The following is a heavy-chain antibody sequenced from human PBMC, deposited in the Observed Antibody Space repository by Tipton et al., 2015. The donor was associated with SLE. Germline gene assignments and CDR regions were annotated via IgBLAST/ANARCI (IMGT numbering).Heavy chain of an antibody. D-gene: IGHD6-13*01. J-gene: IGHJ4*02. V-gene: IGHV4-59*08. CDR3: ARHEGRSWYGYYFDY. CDR1: GGSISTYY. CDR2: MYYSGST. Sequence: TLSLTCTVSGGSISTYYWSWIRQPPGKGLEWIGYMYYSGSTNYNPSLQSRVTISVDTSKNQLSLKLSSVTAADTAVYYCARHEGRSWYGYYFDYWGQGTLVTVSS.